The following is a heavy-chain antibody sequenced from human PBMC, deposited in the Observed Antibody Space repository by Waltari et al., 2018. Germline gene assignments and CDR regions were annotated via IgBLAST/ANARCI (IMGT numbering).Heavy chain of an antibody. CDR3: ARGIYRGGRYYFDY. J-gene: IGHJ4*02. D-gene: IGHD6-19*01. V-gene: IGHV4-61*02. Sequence: QVQLQESGPGLVKPSQTLSLTCTVSGGSISSGSYYWSWIRQPAGKGLEWIGRIYTSGSTHYNPSLKSRVTISVDTSKNQFSLKLSSVTAADTAVYYCARGIYRGGRYYFDYWGQGTLVTVSS. CDR1: GGSISSGSYY. CDR2: IYTSGST.